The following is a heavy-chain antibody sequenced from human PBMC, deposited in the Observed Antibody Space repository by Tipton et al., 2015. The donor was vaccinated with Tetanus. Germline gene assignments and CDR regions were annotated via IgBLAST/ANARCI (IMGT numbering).Heavy chain of an antibody. CDR3: ARGQTSYDILTGYLNWFDP. CDR1: GYTFTSYD. J-gene: IGHJ5*02. Sequence: QVQLVQSGAEVKKPGASVKVSCKASGYTFTSYDINWVRQATGHGLEWMGWMNPNSGNTGYAQKFQGRVTMTRNTSISTAYMELSSLRSEDTAVYYCARGQTSYDILTGYLNWFDPWGQGTLVTVSS. V-gene: IGHV1-8*01. D-gene: IGHD3-9*01. CDR2: MNPNSGNT.